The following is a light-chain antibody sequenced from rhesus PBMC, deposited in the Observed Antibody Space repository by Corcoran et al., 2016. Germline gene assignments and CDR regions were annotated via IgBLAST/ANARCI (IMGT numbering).Light chain of an antibody. CDR3: QHGYGTPLT. J-gene: IGKJ4*01. CDR2: KAS. Sequence: DIQMTQSPSSLSASVGDRVTITCRASENVNNYLNWYQQKPGKAPNLRIYKASTLQSGVPSRFSGSGSGTDYTFTISSLQPEDVATYYCQHGYGTPLTFGGGTKVEIK. V-gene: IGKV1-74*01. CDR1: ENVNNY.